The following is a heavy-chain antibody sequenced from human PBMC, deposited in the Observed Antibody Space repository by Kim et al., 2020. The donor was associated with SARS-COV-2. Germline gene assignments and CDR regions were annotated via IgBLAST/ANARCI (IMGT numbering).Heavy chain of an antibody. CDR2: ISHSSSTI. Sequence: GGSLRLSCAASGFTFSSYEMNWVRQAPGKGLEWVSYISHSSSTIYYADSVKGRFTISRDNAKNSLYLQMNSLRAEDTAVYYCARLELELPGIWGQGILVTVSS. V-gene: IGHV3-48*03. CDR3: ARLELELPGI. D-gene: IGHD1-7*01. CDR1: GFTFSSYE. J-gene: IGHJ4*02.